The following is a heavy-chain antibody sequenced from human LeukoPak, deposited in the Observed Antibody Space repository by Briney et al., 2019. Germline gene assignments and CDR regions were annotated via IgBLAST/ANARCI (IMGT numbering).Heavy chain of an antibody. J-gene: IGHJ4*02. V-gene: IGHV3-23*01. CDR2: VSGSGGST. Sequence: PGGSLRLSCAASGFTLSSYAMSWVRQAPGKGLEWVSGVSGSGGSTYYADSVKGRFTISRDNSKNTLYLQMNSLRAEDTAVYYCAKDLDIVATIIGNWGQGTLVTVSS. D-gene: IGHD5-12*01. CDR3: AKDLDIVATIIGN. CDR1: GFTLSSYA.